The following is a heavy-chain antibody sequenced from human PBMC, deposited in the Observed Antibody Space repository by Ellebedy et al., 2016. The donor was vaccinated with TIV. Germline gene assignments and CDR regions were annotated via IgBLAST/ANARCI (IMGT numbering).Heavy chain of an antibody. D-gene: IGHD3-3*01. Sequence: GGSLRLXXSASGFTFSSYAMHWVRQAPGKGLEYVSAISSNGGSTYYADSVKGRFTISRDNAKNSLYLQMNSLRPEDTAFYYCAKDAAGGDFWSGYPDYWGQGTLVTVSS. CDR1: GFTFSSYA. CDR2: ISSNGGST. V-gene: IGHV3-64*04. CDR3: AKDAAGGDFWSGYPDY. J-gene: IGHJ4*02.